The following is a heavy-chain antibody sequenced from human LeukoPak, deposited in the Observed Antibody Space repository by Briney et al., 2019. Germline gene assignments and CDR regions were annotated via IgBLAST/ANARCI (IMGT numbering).Heavy chain of an antibody. Sequence: SVKVSCKVSGYTLTELSMHWVRQAPGQGLEWTGRIIPILGIANYAQKFQGRVTITADKSTSTAYMELSSLRSEDTAVYYCARDRYSGSYYGTLSYWGQGTLVTVSS. CDR1: GYTLTELS. J-gene: IGHJ4*02. V-gene: IGHV1-69*04. CDR3: ARDRYSGSYYGTLSY. D-gene: IGHD1-26*01. CDR2: IIPILGIA.